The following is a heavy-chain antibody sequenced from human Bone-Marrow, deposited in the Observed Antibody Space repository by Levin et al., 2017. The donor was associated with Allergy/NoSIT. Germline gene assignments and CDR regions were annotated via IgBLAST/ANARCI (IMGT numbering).Heavy chain of an antibody. D-gene: IGHD4-17*01. CDR2: LDNEGSGT. V-gene: IGHV3-74*01. CDR1: GFSFSRHW. Sequence: QAGGSLRLSCAASGFSFSRHWMFWVRQAPGKGLMWVSRLDNEGSGTTYTDSVKGRFASSRDNAKNTLYLQMNSLRAEDTAVYFCARAGLYYGVGRADFAFDLWGQGTLVVVSS. CDR3: ARAGLYYGVGRADFAFDL. J-gene: IGHJ3*01.